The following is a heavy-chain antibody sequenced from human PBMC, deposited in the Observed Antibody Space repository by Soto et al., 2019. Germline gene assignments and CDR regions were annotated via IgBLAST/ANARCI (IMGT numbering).Heavy chain of an antibody. CDR3: ATGRRRRWQRTYGMDV. Sequence: ASVKVSCKVSGYTLTELSMHWVRQAPGKGLEWMGGFDPEDGETIYAQKFQGRVTMTEDTSTDTAYMELSSLRSEDTAVYYCATGRRRRWQRTYGMDVWGQGTTVTVSS. CDR2: FDPEDGET. CDR1: GYTLTELS. D-gene: IGHD5-12*01. J-gene: IGHJ6*02. V-gene: IGHV1-24*01.